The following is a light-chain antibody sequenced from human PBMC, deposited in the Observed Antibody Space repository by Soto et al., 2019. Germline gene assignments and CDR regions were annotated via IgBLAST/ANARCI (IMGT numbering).Light chain of an antibody. CDR2: GAS. V-gene: IGKV3-15*01. CDR1: QSVSSS. Sequence: EVVMTQSPATLSMSPGERATLSCRASQSVSSSLAWYQQKPGQAPRLLIYGASTRATGIPDRFSGSGSETELTHTLSSLQAEDFAIYYCQQYNNWWTFGQGTKVEIK. J-gene: IGKJ1*01. CDR3: QQYNNWWT.